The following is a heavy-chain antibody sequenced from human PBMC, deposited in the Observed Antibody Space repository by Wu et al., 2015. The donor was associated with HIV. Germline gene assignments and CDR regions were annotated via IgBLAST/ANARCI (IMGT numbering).Heavy chain of an antibody. D-gene: IGHD2-21*01. CDR3: ARDGDCATVGCRGGPDS. J-gene: IGHJ1*01. Sequence: QVQLQESGPGLVKPSETLSLTCSVSGFSISSGYYWGWIRQPPGKGLEWIGNVFNSGSSYYNPSLKTRVTISVDTPKNQFSLKLTSVTAADTAMYFCARDGDCATVGCRGGPDSWGQGHPGPPSPQ. CDR1: GFSISSGYY. V-gene: IGHV4-38-2*02. CDR2: VFNSGSS.